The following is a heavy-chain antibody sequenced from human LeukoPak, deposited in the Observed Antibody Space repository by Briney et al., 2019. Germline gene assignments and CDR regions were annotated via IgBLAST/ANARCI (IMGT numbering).Heavy chain of an antibody. Sequence: GGSLRLSCAASGFTFDDYGMSWVRQAPGKGLEWVSGINWNGGSTGYAASVKGRFTISRDNAKNSLYLQMNSLRAEDTALYYCARRIAVAGKDDAFDIWGQGTMVTVSS. J-gene: IGHJ3*02. CDR1: GFTFDDYG. CDR2: INWNGGST. V-gene: IGHV3-20*04. CDR3: ARRIAVAGKDDAFDI. D-gene: IGHD6-19*01.